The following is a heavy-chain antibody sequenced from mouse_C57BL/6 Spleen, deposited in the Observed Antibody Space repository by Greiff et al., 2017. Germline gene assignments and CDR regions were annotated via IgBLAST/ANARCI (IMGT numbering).Heavy chain of an antibody. V-gene: IGHV3-6*01. CDR3: ASGYYGRGYFDY. CDR1: GYSITSGYY. CDR2: ISYDGSN. J-gene: IGHJ2*01. Sequence: EVKVEESGPGLVKPSQSLSLTCSVTGYSITSGYYWNWIRQFPGNKLEWMGYISYDGSNNYNPSLKNRISITRDTSKNQFFLKLNSVTTEDTATYYCASGYYGRGYFDYWGQGTTLTVSS. D-gene: IGHD1-2*01.